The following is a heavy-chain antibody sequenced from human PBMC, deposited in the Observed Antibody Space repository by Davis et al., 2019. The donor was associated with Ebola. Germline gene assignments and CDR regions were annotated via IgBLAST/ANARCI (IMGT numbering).Heavy chain of an antibody. CDR3: ARKGQFGSGSYYYYGMDV. D-gene: IGHD3-10*01. CDR2: ISAYNGNT. V-gene: IGHV1-18*01. Sequence: ASVKVSCKASGGTFSSYAISWVRQAPGQGLEWMGWISAYNGNTNYAQKFQGRVTMTTDTSTSTAYMELRSLRSDDTAVYYCARKGQFGSGSYYYYGMDVWGQGTTVTVSS. CDR1: GGTFSSYA. J-gene: IGHJ6*02.